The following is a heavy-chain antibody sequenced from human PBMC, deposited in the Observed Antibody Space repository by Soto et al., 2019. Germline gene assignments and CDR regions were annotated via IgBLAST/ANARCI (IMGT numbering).Heavy chain of an antibody. CDR2: INPGDSEI. J-gene: IGHJ6*02. D-gene: IGHD1-1*01. CDR1: GFSFTTYW. V-gene: IGHV5-51*01. CDR3: ARHEQLYYAYYRMDV. Sequence: PGESLKISCKASGFSFTTYWIGWVRQRPGNGLEWMGIINPGDSEIRYSPSFQGQVTISADRSISTAYLQWSTLKASDTAMYYCARHEQLYYAYYRMDVWGQGXTVTVYS.